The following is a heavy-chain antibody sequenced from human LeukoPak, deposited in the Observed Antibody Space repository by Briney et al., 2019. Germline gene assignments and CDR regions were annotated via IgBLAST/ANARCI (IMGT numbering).Heavy chain of an antibody. D-gene: IGHD6-19*01. Sequence: ASVKVSCKASGYTFTSYGISWVRQAPGQGLEWMGWINPNSGGTNYAQKFQGRVTMTRDTSISTAYMEVSRLRSDDTAVYYCARVLGAVGPFDYWGQGSLVTVSS. V-gene: IGHV1-2*02. CDR3: ARVLGAVGPFDY. CDR1: GYTFTSYG. CDR2: INPNSGGT. J-gene: IGHJ4*02.